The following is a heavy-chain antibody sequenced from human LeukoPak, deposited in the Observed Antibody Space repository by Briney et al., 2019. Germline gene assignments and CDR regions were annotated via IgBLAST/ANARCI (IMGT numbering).Heavy chain of an antibody. CDR1: GFTFSSYS. V-gene: IGHV3-21*01. J-gene: IGHJ4*02. CDR3: ARVDCSGDTCFD. CDR2: ISSSSSYI. D-gene: IGHD2-15*01. Sequence: PGGSLRLSCAASGFTFSSYSMNWVRQAPGKGLEWVSSISSSSSYIYYADSVKGRFTISRDNAKNSLYLQMNSLRAEDTAMYYCARVDCSGDTCFDWGQGTLVTVSS.